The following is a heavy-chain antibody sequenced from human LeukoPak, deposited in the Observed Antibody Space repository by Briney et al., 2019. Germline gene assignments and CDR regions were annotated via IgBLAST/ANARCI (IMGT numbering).Heavy chain of an antibody. J-gene: IGHJ4*02. V-gene: IGHV3-23*01. CDR2: ISGSGGST. CDR3: AKERSGGWPFDY. Sequence: GGPLRLSCEASGFTFSAYAMNGVRQAPGKGLEGVSGISGSGGSTYYADSVRGRFTLSRDNSKNTLYLQMNSLRAEDTAIYYCAKERSGGWPFDYWGQGTLVTVSS. D-gene: IGHD6-19*01. CDR1: GFTFSAYA.